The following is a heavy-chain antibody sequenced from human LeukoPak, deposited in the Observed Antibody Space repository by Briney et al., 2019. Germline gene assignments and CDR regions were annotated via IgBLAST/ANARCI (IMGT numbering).Heavy chain of an antibody. D-gene: IGHD3-3*01. CDR3: AAENGNFWIGYHYFED. Sequence: SETLSLTCTVSDGSISSSSYYWGWIRQPPGKGLEWIGTIYFDGNTFYNPSLKSRVTISVDMSKNQFSLNLRSVTAADTAIYYCAAENGNFWIGYHYFEDWGQGTLVSVSS. CDR1: DGSISSSSYY. J-gene: IGHJ4*02. V-gene: IGHV4-39*01. CDR2: IYFDGNT.